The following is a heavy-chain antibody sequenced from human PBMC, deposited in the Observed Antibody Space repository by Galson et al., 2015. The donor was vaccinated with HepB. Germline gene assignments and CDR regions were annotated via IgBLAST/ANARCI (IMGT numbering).Heavy chain of an antibody. D-gene: IGHD3-16*02. CDR1: GFTFSSYS. CDR3: ACTRDYVWGSYRSNWFDP. J-gene: IGHJ5*02. CDR2: ISSSSSTI. Sequence: SLRLSCAASGFTFSSYSMNWVRQAPGKGLEWVSYISSSSSTIYYADSVKGQFTISRDNAKDSLYLQMNSLRAEDTAVYYCACTRDYVWGSYRSNWFDPWGQGTLVTVSS. V-gene: IGHV3-48*04.